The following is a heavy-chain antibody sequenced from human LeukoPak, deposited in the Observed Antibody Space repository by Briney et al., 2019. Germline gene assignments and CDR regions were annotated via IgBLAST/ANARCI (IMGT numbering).Heavy chain of an antibody. CDR3: ARRGYSYGWAFDI. D-gene: IGHD5-18*01. J-gene: IGHJ3*02. CDR2: ISTSGST. V-gene: IGHV4-61*02. Sequence: SETLSLTCTVSGGSISRTTYYWSWIRQPAGKRLEWIGRISTSGSTNYNPSLKSRVTISVDTSKNQFSLKLSSVTAADTAVYYCARRGYSYGWAFDIWGQGTMVTVSS. CDR1: GGSISRTTYY.